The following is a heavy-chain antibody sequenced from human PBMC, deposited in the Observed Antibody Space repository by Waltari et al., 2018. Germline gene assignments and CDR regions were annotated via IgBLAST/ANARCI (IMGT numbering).Heavy chain of an antibody. D-gene: IGHD2-2*01. Sequence: QVQLVESGGGVVQPGGSLRLSCEASGFTFRSYGMPLVRQAPGKGLEWVSFIRYDESSKYYADSVKGRFTISRDNSKNTVYLQMNSLRDEDTAVYYCARFTDGRRPAADRFDSWSQGTLVTVSS. CDR3: ARFTDGRRPAADRFDS. CDR2: IRYDESSK. CDR1: GFTFRSYG. J-gene: IGHJ4*02. V-gene: IGHV3-30*02.